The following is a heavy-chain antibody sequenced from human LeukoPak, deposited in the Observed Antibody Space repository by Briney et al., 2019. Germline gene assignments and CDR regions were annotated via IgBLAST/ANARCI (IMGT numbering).Heavy chain of an antibody. CDR3: AREGEAITMIVVPGDY. CDR1: GYTFTSYA. V-gene: IGHV7-4-1*02. D-gene: IGHD3-22*01. Sequence: AAVRVSCKASGYTFTSYAMNWVRQAPGQGLEWMGWINTNTGNPTYAQGFTGRFVFSLDTSVSTAYLQISSLKAEDTAMYYCAREGEAITMIVVPGDYWGQGTLVTVSS. CDR2: INTNTGNP. J-gene: IGHJ4*02.